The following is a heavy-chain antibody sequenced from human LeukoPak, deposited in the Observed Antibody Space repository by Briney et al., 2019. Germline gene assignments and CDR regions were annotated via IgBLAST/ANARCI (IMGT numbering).Heavy chain of an antibody. D-gene: IGHD2-2*02. Sequence: SAKVSCKASGGTFSSYAISWVRQAPGQGLEWMGGIIPIFGTANYAQKFQGRVTITADESTSTAYMELSSLRSEDTAVYYCARDRNPSDIVGVPAAIDAGWFDPWGQGTLVTVSS. CDR2: IIPIFGTA. CDR1: GGTFSSYA. CDR3: ARDRNPSDIVGVPAAIDAGWFDP. J-gene: IGHJ5*02. V-gene: IGHV1-69*13.